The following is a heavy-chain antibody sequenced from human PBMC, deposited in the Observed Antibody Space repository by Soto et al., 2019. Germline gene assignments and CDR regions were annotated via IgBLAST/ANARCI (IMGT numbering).Heavy chain of an antibody. CDR1: GGSISSYY. V-gene: IGHV4-59*08. J-gene: IGHJ6*03. CDR3: ARLEGESSRYYYYYMDV. D-gene: IGHD3-16*01. CDR2: IYYSGST. Sequence: SETLSLTCTVSGGSISSYYWSWIRQPPGKGLEWIGYIYYSGSTNYNPSLKSRVTISVDTSKNQFSLKLSSVTAADTAVYYCARLEGESSRYYYYYMDVWGKGTTVTVSS.